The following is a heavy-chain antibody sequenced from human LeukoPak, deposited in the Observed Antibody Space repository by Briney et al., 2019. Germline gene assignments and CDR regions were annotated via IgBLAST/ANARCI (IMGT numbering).Heavy chain of an antibody. V-gene: IGHV1-2*02. Sequence: ASVKVSCKASGYTFTGYYMHWVRQAPRQGLEWMGWINPNSGGTNYAQKFQGRVTMTRDTSISTAYMELSRLRSDDTAVYYCARGYDFWSGYYPDYGMDVWGQGTTVTVSS. D-gene: IGHD3-3*01. CDR2: INPNSGGT. J-gene: IGHJ6*02. CDR3: ARGYDFWSGYYPDYGMDV. CDR1: GYTFTGYY.